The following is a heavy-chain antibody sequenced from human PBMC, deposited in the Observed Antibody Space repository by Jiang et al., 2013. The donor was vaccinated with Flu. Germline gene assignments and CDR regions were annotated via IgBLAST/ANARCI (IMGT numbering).Heavy chain of an antibody. Sequence: VQLVESGGGLVQPGRSLRLSCAASGFTFDDYAMHWVRQAPGKGLEWVSGISWNSGSIGYADSVKGRFTISRDNAKNSLYLQMNSLRAEDTALYYCAKDVSFGSSTGGIDYWARERWSPSPQ. J-gene: IGHJ4*02. CDR2: ISWNSGSI. V-gene: IGHV3-9*01. D-gene: IGHD2-2*01. CDR1: GFTFDDYA. CDR3: AKDVSFGSSTGGIDY.